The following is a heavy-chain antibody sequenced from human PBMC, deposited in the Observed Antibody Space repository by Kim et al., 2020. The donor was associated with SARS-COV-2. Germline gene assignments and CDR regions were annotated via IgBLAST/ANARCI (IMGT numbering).Heavy chain of an antibody. D-gene: IGHD3-10*01. CDR1: GFTFSSYA. J-gene: IGHJ6*02. Sequence: GGSLRLSCAASGFTFSSYAMSWVRQAPGKGLEWVSAISGSGGSTYYADSVKGRFTISRDNSKNTLYLQMNSLRAEDTAVYYCAKDLYYYGSDYYYGMDVWGQGTTVTVSS. CDR2: ISGSGGST. V-gene: IGHV3-23*01. CDR3: AKDLYYYGSDYYYGMDV.